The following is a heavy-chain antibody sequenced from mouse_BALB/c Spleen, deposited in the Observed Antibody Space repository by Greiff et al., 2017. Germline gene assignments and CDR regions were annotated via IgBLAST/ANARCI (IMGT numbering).Heavy chain of an antibody. Sequence: EVQGVESGGGLVKPGGSLKLSCAASGFTFSSYNMSWVRQTPEKRLEWVASISSGGSYTYYPDSVKGRFTISRDNAKNTLYLQMSSLKSEDTAMYYCTGDFYGSSFDYWGQGTTLTVSS. V-gene: IGHV5-6-4*01. CDR2: ISSGGSYT. D-gene: IGHD1-1*01. J-gene: IGHJ2*01. CDR1: GFTFSSYN. CDR3: TGDFYGSSFDY.